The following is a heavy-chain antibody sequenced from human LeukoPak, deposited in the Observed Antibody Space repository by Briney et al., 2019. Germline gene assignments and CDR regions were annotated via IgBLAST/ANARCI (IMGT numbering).Heavy chain of an antibody. J-gene: IGHJ3*02. Sequence: SVKVSCKASGGTFSSYAISWVRQAPGQGLEWMGGIIPIFGTADYAQKFQGRVTITADKSTSTAYMELSSLRSEDTAVYYCASNKVRGVIITLDAFDIWGQGTMVTVSS. D-gene: IGHD3-10*01. CDR2: IIPIFGTA. V-gene: IGHV1-69*06. CDR3: ASNKVRGVIITLDAFDI. CDR1: GGTFSSYA.